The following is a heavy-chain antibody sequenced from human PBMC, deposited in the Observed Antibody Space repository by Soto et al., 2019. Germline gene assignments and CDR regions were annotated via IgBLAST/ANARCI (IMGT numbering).Heavy chain of an antibody. J-gene: IGHJ6*02. V-gene: IGHV4-34*12. D-gene: IGHD1-26*01. CDR2: IIHSETT. Sequence: PSATLSLTCAVYGGSFSAYYWSWVRQPPGKGLEWIGEIIHSETTKYNPSLKSQVTISVDTSKNQFSLKLSSVTAADTAVYSFARQRPTDGGWEFANYYGMDVWGQGTPVTVSS. CDR1: GGSFSAYY. CDR3: ARQRPTDGGWEFANYYGMDV.